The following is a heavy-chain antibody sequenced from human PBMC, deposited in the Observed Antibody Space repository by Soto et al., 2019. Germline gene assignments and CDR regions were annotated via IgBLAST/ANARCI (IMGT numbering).Heavy chain of an antibody. CDR1: GGSVSSTSYY. D-gene: IGHD6-6*01. J-gene: IGHJ4*02. CDR2: IYNSGST. V-gene: IGHV4-61*01. CDR3: AREYSSSPNYLDY. Sequence: SETLSLTCTVSGGSVSSTSYYWSWIRQPPGKGLEWIGYIYNSGSTNYNPSLKSRVTMSVDTSKNQFSLKLSSVITADTAVYYCAREYSSSPNYLDYWGQGTLVTVSS.